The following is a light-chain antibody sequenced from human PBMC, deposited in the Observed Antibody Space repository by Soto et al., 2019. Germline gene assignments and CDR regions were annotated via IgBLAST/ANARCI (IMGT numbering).Light chain of an antibody. CDR2: GAS. J-gene: IGKJ2*01. Sequence: EMMMALSPVTLSVSPGETATLSSRAGKSVSSNLAWYQQKPGQAPRLLIYGASTTATGIPARFSGSGSGTAFTLTISSLQSEDFATYYCQQANNFPPYIFGQGTKVDIK. V-gene: IGKV3-15*01. CDR1: KSVSSN. CDR3: QQANNFPPYI.